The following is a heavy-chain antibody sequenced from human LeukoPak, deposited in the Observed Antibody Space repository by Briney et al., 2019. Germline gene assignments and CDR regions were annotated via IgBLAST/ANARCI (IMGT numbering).Heavy chain of an antibody. J-gene: IGHJ4*02. CDR3: TRVGYIDEGIDY. Sequence: PGGSLRLSCVASGFPFSSYWMTWVRQARGKGREWVANIKQDGSKKSYVASVKGRFTMSRDNAKNSLYLQMNSPRAADTAIYYCTRVGYIDEGIDYWGQGTLVTVSS. CDR2: IKQDGSKK. V-gene: IGHV3-7*04. CDR1: GFPFSSYW. D-gene: IGHD5-24*01.